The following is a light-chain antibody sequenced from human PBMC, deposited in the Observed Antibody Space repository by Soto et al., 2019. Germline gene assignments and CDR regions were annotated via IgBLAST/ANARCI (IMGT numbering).Light chain of an antibody. J-gene: IGKJ4*01. CDR2: DTS. V-gene: IGKV3-20*01. CDR3: QYQGT. CDR1: QSVGRRY. Sequence: EIVLTQSPGTLSLSPGERATLSCRASQSVGRRYLAWYRQKPGQAPMLLIYDTSERASDIPDRFSGSGSGTDFTLTISRLVPEDFAVYYCQYQGTFGGGTKVEIK.